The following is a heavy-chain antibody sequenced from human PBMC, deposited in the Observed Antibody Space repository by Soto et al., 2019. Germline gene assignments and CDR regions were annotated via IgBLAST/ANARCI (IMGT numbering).Heavy chain of an antibody. D-gene: IGHD1-20*01. CDR3: AKEFHSWNYFDY. CDR1: GFTFSSSG. V-gene: IGHV3-30*18. J-gene: IGHJ4*02. CDR2: ISYDGSNK. Sequence: GGSLRLSCAASGFTFSSSGMHWVRQAPGKRLEWVAVISYDGSNKFYADSVKGRFTISRDNFRNTLYLQMNSLRAEDTAVYYCAKEFHSWNYFDYWGQGTLVTVSS.